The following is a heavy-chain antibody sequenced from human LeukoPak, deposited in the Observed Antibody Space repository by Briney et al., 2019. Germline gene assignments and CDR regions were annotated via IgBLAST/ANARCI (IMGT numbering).Heavy chain of an antibody. D-gene: IGHD4-17*01. CDR3: ASEVREGHGDYPFDY. CDR2: IIPIFGTA. Sequence: GASVKVSCKASGYTFTSYYMHWVRQAPGQGLEWMGGIIPIFGTANYAQKFQGRVTITADESTSTAYMELSSLRSEDTAVYYCASEVREGHGDYPFDYWGQGTLVTVSS. J-gene: IGHJ4*02. CDR1: GYTFTSYY. V-gene: IGHV1-69*13.